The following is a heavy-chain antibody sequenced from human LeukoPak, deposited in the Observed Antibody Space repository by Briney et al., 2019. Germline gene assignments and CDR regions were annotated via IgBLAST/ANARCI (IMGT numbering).Heavy chain of an antibody. CDR1: GFTFSSSA. CDR2: VSGSGGTT. J-gene: IGHJ4*02. CDR3: AKVRAPSGWFNSDY. V-gene: IGHV3-23*01. Sequence: GGSLRLSCVASGFTFSSSAMSWVRQAPGQGLEWVSAVSGSGGTTYYADSVKGRFTISRDNSKNTLYLQMNSLRVEDTAAYYCAKVRAPSGWFNSDYWGQGTLVTVSS. D-gene: IGHD6-19*01.